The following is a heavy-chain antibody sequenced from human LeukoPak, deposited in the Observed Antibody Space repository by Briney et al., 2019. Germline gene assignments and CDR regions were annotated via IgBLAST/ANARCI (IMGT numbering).Heavy chain of an antibody. D-gene: IGHD2-15*01. CDR1: GFMFSSWW. CDR3: ATFRHQWSSSH. V-gene: IGHV3-74*01. Sequence: GGSLRLSCAASGFMFSSWWMLWFRRPPGKGLESVSHISNDGSYIVYADSVKGRFTISRDNAKNTLYLQMNSLRPEDTGVYYCATFRHQWSSSHRGQGALVTVSS. J-gene: IGHJ4*02. CDR2: ISNDGSYI.